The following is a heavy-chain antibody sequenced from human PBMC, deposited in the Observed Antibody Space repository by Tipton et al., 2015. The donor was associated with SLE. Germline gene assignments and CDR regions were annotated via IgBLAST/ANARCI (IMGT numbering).Heavy chain of an antibody. CDR3: ARDPNGGYGSFDY. V-gene: IGHV4-39*07. Sequence: TLSLTCFVPGDSITSDIYYWGWISQPPGKGLEWIGRIYYSGSSYYNPSLKSRVTISVDTSKNQFSLKLSSVTAADTAVYYCARDPNGGYGSFDYWGLGALVTVSS. CDR2: IYYSGSS. J-gene: IGHJ4*02. CDR1: GDSITSDIYY. D-gene: IGHD7-27*01.